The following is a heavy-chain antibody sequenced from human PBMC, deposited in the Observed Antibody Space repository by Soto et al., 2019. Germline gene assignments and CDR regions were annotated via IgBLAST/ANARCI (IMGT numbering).Heavy chain of an antibody. CDR3: ARDLGTAMGPHEY. CDR2: ISSTSSYT. J-gene: IGHJ4*02. V-gene: IGHV3-11*06. CDR1: GFTFSDYY. D-gene: IGHD5-18*01. Sequence: QVHLVESGGGLVKPGGSLRLSCAVSGFTFSDYYMIWIRQAPGKGLEWVSYISSTSSYTNYGDSVKGRFTISRDNAKNSLYLQMNSLRAEDTAVYYCARDLGTAMGPHEYWGQGTLVTVSS.